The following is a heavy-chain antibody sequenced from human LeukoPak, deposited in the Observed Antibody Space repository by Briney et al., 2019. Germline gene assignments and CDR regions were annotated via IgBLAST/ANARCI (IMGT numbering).Heavy chain of an antibody. CDR1: GLTFSSYV. V-gene: IGHV3-23*01. D-gene: IGHD1-26*01. Sequence: PGGSLRLSCAASGLTFSSYVMSWVRQAPGKGLEWVSAITGSGGSTYYVDSVKGRFTISRDNSKNTLYLQMNSLRAEDTAVYYCAKGEVPYDASDIWGQGTMVTVSS. J-gene: IGHJ3*02. CDR3: AKGEVPYDASDI. CDR2: ITGSGGST.